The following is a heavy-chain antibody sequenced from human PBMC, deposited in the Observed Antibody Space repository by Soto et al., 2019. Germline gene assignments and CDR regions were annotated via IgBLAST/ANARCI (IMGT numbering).Heavy chain of an antibody. CDR1: GYTFTGYY. J-gene: IGHJ5*02. Sequence: ASVKVSCKASGYTFTGYYMHWVRQAPGQGLGWMGWINPNSGGTNYAQKFQGWVTMTRDTSISTAYMELSRLRSDDTAVYYCARWEIHHGDYGEFDPWGQGTLVTVSS. CDR2: INPNSGGT. V-gene: IGHV1-2*04. CDR3: ARWEIHHGDYGEFDP. D-gene: IGHD4-17*01.